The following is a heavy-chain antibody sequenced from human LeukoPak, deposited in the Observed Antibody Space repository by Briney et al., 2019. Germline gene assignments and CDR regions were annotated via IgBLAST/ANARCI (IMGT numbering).Heavy chain of an antibody. D-gene: IGHD1-26*01. CDR3: ARQQVGATIPLDY. CDR1: GYSFTTYW. J-gene: IGHJ4*02. V-gene: IGHV5-51*01. Sequence: GESLKISCKGSGYSFTTYWIAWVRQMPGKGLEWMGIIYPGDSDARYSPSFQGQVTFSAGKSISTAYLQWSSLKASDTAMYYCARQQVGATIPLDYWGQGTLVTVSS. CDR2: IYPGDSDA.